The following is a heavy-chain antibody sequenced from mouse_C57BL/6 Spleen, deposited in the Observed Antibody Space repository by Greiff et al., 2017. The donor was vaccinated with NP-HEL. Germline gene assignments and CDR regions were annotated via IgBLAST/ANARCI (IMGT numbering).Heavy chain of an antibody. CDR2: IYPGDGDT. D-gene: IGHD1-1*01. CDR3: ARNYYGSYYYAMDY. Sequence: VQLQQSGPELVKPGASVKISCKASGYAFSSSWMNWVKQRPGKGLEWIGRIYPGDGDTNYNGKFKGKATLTADKSSSTAYMQLSSLTSEDSAVYFCARNYYGSYYYAMDYWGQGTSVTVSS. CDR1: GYAFSSSW. V-gene: IGHV1-82*01. J-gene: IGHJ4*01.